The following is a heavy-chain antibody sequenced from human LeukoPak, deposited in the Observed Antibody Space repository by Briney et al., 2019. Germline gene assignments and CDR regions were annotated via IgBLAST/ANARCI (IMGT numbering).Heavy chain of an antibody. V-gene: IGHV3-7*01. CDR2: IKQDGSEK. CDR1: GFTFSNYW. Sequence: GGSLRLSCAASGFTFSNYWMSWVRQAPGKGLEWVANIKQDGSEKYYVDSVKGRFTISRDNAKNSLYLQMNSLRAEDTAVYYCAREAGSYVIDYWGQGTLVTVSS. D-gene: IGHD1-26*01. J-gene: IGHJ4*02. CDR3: AREAGSYVIDY.